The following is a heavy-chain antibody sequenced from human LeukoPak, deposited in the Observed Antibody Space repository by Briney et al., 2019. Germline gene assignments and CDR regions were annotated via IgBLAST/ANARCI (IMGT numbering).Heavy chain of an antibody. D-gene: IGHD3-16*02. CDR2: IYHSGST. Sequence: PSETLSLTCAVSGYSISSSYYWGWIRQPPGKGLEWIGTIYHSGSTHYNPSLKSRVTLSVDTSKNQFSLKLRSVTAADTAVYYCARDREAGWRVPPVRLGELSVLDYWGQGTLVTVSS. V-gene: IGHV4-38-2*02. CDR3: ARDREAGWRVPPVRLGELSVLDY. J-gene: IGHJ4*02. CDR1: GYSISSSYY.